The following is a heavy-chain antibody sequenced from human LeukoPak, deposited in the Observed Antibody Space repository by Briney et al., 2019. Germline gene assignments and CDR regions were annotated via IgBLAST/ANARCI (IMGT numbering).Heavy chain of an antibody. CDR3: ACVGIAAAGIGVWGHPFDY. Sequence: SETLSLTCTVSGGSISSYYWSWIRQPAGKGLEWIGRIYTSGSTNYNPSLKSRVTMSVDTSKNQFSLKLSSVTAADTAVYYCACVGIAAAGIGVWGHPFDYWGQGTLVTVSS. V-gene: IGHV4-4*07. J-gene: IGHJ4*02. CDR2: IYTSGST. D-gene: IGHD6-13*01. CDR1: GGSISSYY.